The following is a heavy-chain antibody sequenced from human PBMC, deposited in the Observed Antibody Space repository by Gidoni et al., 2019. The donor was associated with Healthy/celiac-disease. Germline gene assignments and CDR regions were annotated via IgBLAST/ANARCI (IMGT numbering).Heavy chain of an antibody. CDR3: AKTYDFWSGYWIDY. CDR2: ISGSGGST. D-gene: IGHD3-3*01. V-gene: IGHV3-23*01. J-gene: IGHJ4*02. CDR1: GFPFRSYA. Sequence: EVQLLESGGGLVQPGGSLRLSCAASGFPFRSYAMSWVRQAPGKGLEWVSAISGSGGSTYYADSVKGRFTISRDNSKNTLYLQMNSLRAEDTAVYYCAKTYDFWSGYWIDYWGQGTLVTVSS.